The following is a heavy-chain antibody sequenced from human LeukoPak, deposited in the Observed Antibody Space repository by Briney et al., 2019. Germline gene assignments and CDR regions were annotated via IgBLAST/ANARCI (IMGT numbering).Heavy chain of an antibody. CDR3: ARDGGLHTNFDY. D-gene: IGHD2-15*01. Sequence: GGSLRLSCAASGFIFNTYSMNWVRQAPGKGLEWVSYISRDSSDIYYADSVKGRFTISRDNAKNSLFLQMNSLRAEDTAVYYCARDGGLHTNFDYWGQGTLVTVSS. CDR2: ISRDSSDI. CDR1: GFIFNTYS. J-gene: IGHJ4*02. V-gene: IGHV3-21*01.